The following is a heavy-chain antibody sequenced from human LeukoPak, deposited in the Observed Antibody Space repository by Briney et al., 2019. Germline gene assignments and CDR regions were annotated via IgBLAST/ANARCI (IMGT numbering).Heavy chain of an antibody. CDR1: GYAFTRYP. CDR3: ARDLGEMAHDY. J-gene: IGHJ4*02. D-gene: IGHD5-24*01. Sequence: ASVKGSCKASGYAFTRYPINWVRQAPGRGLEWMGWINMNTGNPTYAQGFTGRYVFSLDTSVSSAYLQINSLKAEDTAVYYCARDLGEMAHDYWGQGTLVTVSS. V-gene: IGHV7-4-1*02. CDR2: INMNTGNP.